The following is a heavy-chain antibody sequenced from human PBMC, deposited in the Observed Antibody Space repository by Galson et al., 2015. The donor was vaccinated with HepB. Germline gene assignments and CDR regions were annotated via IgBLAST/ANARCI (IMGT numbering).Heavy chain of an antibody. D-gene: IGHD3-22*01. J-gene: IGHJ4*02. Sequence: SVKVSCKASGYTLTNYHFHWVRQAPGQGPEWMGKIFAGGGSTRYAERFQGRVTMTRDTSTSTAYLELRSLRSDDTAVYYCARETYYYDYSGAIRHFDYWGQ. CDR1: GYTLTNYH. V-gene: IGHV1-46*01. CDR2: IFAGGGST. CDR3: ARETYYYDYSGAIRHFDY.